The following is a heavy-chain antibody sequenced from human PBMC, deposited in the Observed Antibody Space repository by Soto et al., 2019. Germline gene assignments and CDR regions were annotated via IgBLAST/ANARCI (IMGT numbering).Heavy chain of an antibody. CDR2: IWYDESHR. D-gene: IGHD2-2*01. V-gene: IGHV3-33*08. CDR3: ARDSSSEDAYQDY. CDR1: GFSFSSYG. Sequence: FLRLSCAASGFSFSSYGMHWVRQAPGKGLEWGAVIWYDESHRYFADSVKGRFTISRERSKKTLYLQMSSLRAEDTAVCYCARDSSSEDAYQDYWGQRTQVNVSS. J-gene: IGHJ4*02.